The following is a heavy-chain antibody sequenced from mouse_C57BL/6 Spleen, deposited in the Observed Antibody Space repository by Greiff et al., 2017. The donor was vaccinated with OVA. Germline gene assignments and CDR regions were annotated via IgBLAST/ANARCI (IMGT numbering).Heavy chain of an antibody. CDR2: IDPSDSET. V-gene: IGHV1-52*01. J-gene: IGHJ2*01. Sequence: QVQLQQPGAELVRPGSSVKLSCKASGYTFTSYWMHWVKQRPIQGLEWIGNIDPSDSETHYNQKFKDKATLTVDKSSSTAYMQLSSLTSEDSAVYYCAREEITRSYFDYWGQGTTLTVSS. CDR1: GYTFTSYW. D-gene: IGHD1-1*01. CDR3: AREEITRSYFDY.